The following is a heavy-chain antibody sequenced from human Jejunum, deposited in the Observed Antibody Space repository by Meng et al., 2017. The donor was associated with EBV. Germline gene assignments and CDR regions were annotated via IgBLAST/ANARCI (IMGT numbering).Heavy chain of an antibody. CDR1: GDSTSSSNC. CDR2: MHPGGST. J-gene: IGHJ4*02. V-gene: IGHV4-4*02. D-gene: IGHD4-11*01. CDR3: AKSNDYSLNS. Sequence: QGQRMAQGPALGQPSGTPSLSCAVSGDSTSSSNCWSWARQPPGKGLEWIGEMHPGGSTNYNPSLKSRVTISVDNSKNQFSLKLTSVTAADTAVYYCAKSNDYSLNSWGQGTLVTVSS.